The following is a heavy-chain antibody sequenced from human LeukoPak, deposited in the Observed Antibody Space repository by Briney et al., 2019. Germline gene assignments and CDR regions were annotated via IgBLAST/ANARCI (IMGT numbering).Heavy chain of an antibody. D-gene: IGHD2-8*01. V-gene: IGHV4-59*01. CDR3: AKSNGYGLDI. CDR2: IYSSGST. CDR1: GGSISNYY. J-gene: IGHJ3*02. Sequence: SETLSLTCTVSGGSISNYYWSWIRQPPGKGLEWIGYIYSSGSTNYNPSLKSRVTISVDTSKIQFSLKLSSVTAADTAVYYCAKSNGYGLDIWGQGTMVTVSS.